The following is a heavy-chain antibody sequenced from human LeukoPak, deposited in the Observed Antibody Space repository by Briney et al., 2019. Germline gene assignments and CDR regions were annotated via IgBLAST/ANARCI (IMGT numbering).Heavy chain of an antibody. CDR3: ASHIVVVPAAMYYYYYGMDV. J-gene: IGHJ6*04. V-gene: IGHV4-34*01. CDR2: INHSGST. CDR1: GGSFSGYY. D-gene: IGHD2-2*01. Sequence: KTSETLSLTCAVYGGSFSGYYWSWIRQPPGKGLEWIGEINHSGSTNYNPSLKSRVTISVDTSKNQFSLKLSSVTAADTAVYYCASHIVVVPAAMYYYYYGMDVWGKGTTVTVSS.